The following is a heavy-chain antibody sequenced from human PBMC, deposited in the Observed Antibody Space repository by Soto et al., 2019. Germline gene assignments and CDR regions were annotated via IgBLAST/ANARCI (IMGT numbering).Heavy chain of an antibody. J-gene: IGHJ3*02. D-gene: IGHD1-26*01. V-gene: IGHV3-30-3*01. Sequence: GGSLRLSCAASGFTFSSYAMHWVRQAPGKGLEWVAVISYDGSNKYYADSVKGRFTISRDNSKNTLYLQMNSLRAEDTAVYYCARDRLGAPHHGAFDIWGQGTMVTVSS. CDR2: ISYDGSNK. CDR3: ARDRLGAPHHGAFDI. CDR1: GFTFSSYA.